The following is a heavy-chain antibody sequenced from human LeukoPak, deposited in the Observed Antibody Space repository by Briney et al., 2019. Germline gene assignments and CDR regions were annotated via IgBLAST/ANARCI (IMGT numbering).Heavy chain of an antibody. CDR3: AKDCEPEVGARSWYYYYYMDV. CDR2: ISGSGGST. V-gene: IGHV3-23*01. J-gene: IGHJ6*03. D-gene: IGHD1-26*01. Sequence: PGGSLRLSCAASGFTFSSYGMSWVRQAPGKGLEWVSAISGSGGSTYYADSVKGRFTISRDNSKNTLYLQMNSLRAEDTAVYYCAKDCEPEVGARSWYYYYYMDVWGKGTTVTISS. CDR1: GFTFSSYG.